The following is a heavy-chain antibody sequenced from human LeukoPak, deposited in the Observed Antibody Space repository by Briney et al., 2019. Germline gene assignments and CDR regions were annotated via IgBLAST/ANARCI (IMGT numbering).Heavy chain of an antibody. CDR2: IKGDGIST. Sequence: GGSLRLSCAASGFDFSSNWMHWVRHAPGQGLVWVSRIKGDGISTNYADSVKGRFTISRDIAKNTLYLQMNSLRAEDTGVYYCARDRLNRAYCGNDCYSAAFDYWGQGTLVTVSS. D-gene: IGHD2-21*02. V-gene: IGHV3-74*01. CDR1: GFDFSSNW. CDR3: ARDRLNRAYCGNDCYSAAFDY. J-gene: IGHJ4*02.